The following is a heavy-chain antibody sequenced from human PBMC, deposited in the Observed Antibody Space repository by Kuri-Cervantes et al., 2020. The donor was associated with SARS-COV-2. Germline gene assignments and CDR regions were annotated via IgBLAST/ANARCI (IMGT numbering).Heavy chain of an antibody. Sequence: LSLTCAAPGFTFSSSWMHWVCQAPEKGLEWVADIKCDGSEKYYVDSVKGRLTISRDNAKNSLYLQMNSLRAEDTAVYYCARGVRWRSHCDYWGQGTLVTVSS. V-gene: IGHV3-52*01. CDR2: IKCDGSEK. CDR3: ARGVRWRSHCDY. J-gene: IGHJ4*02. D-gene: IGHD3-10*01. CDR1: GFTFSSSW.